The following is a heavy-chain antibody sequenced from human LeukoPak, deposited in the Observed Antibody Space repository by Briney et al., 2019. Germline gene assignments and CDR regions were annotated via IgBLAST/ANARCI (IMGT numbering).Heavy chain of an antibody. CDR1: GVSFSGYY. CDR2: INHSGST. V-gene: IGHV4-34*01. Sequence: SETLSLTCAVYGVSFSGYYWSWIRQPPGKGLEWIGEINHSGSTNYNPSLKSRVTISVDTSKNQFSLKLSSVTAADTAVYYCARGRYWFDPWGQGTPVTVSS. J-gene: IGHJ5*02. CDR3: ARGRYWFDP.